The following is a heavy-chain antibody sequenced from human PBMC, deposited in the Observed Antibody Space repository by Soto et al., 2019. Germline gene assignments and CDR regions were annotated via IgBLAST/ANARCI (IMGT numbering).Heavy chain of an antibody. J-gene: IGHJ5*02. D-gene: IGHD3-9*01. CDR1: GDSLTSYY. V-gene: IGHV4-59*01. CDR2: IYYTGKT. CDR3: ARIILTGYYGLEP. Sequence: QVQLQESGPGLVKPSETLSLTCSVSGDSLTSYYWTWVRQPPGKGLEWIGYIYYTGKTNYNPSLTSRVTISMDLSKNQFALELRSLTAADTAVYYCARIILTGYYGLEPWGQGTLVIVSA.